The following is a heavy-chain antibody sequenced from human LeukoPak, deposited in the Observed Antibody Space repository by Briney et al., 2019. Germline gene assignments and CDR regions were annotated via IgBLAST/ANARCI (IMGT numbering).Heavy chain of an antibody. V-gene: IGHV4-39*01. CDR2: IYYSGST. CDR1: GVSISSSSYY. CDR3: ARPTDSSGGAFDI. J-gene: IGHJ3*02. D-gene: IGHD3-22*01. Sequence: PSETLSLTCTVSGVSISSSSYYWGWIRQPPGKGLEWIGSIYYSGSTYYNPSLKSRVTISVDTSKNQFSLKLSSVTAADTAVYYCARPTDSSGGAFDIWGQGTMVTVSS.